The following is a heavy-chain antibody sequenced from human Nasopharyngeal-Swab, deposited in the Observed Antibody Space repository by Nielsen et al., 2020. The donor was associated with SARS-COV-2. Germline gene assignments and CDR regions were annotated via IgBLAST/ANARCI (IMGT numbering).Heavy chain of an antibody. CDR3: ARHTANTED. Sequence: SETLSLTCAVYGGSFSGCYWSWIRQPPGKGLEWIGEINHSGSTNYNPSLKSRVTISVDTSKSQFSLKLSSVTAADTAVYYCARHTANTEDWGQGTLVTVSS. V-gene: IGHV4-34*01. J-gene: IGHJ4*02. CDR1: GGSFSGCY. CDR2: INHSGST. D-gene: IGHD5-18*01.